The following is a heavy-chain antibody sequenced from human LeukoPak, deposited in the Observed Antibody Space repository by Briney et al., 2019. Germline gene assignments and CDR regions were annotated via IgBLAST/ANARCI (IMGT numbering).Heavy chain of an antibody. CDR2: IIPIFGTA. CDR1: GGAFSSYA. J-gene: IGHJ3*02. CDR3: ARSHYDNSAFDI. Sequence: SVKVSCKASGGAFSSYAISWVRQAPGQGLGWMGGIIPIFGTANYAQKFQGRVTITTDESTSTAYMELSSLRSEDTAVYYCARSHYDNSAFDIWGQGTMVTVSS. D-gene: IGHD3-16*01. V-gene: IGHV1-69*05.